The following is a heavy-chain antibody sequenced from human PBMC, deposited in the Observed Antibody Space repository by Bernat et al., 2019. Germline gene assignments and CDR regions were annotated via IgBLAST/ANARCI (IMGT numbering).Heavy chain of an antibody. V-gene: IGHV3-7*03. CDR3: ARTNRTGDVDY. J-gene: IGHJ4*02. D-gene: IGHD7-27*01. CDR1: GFTFSVSW. CDR2: INQDGSEK. Sequence: EVQLVDSWGGLVQPGGSLRLSFAASGFTFSVSWMSWVRQAPGKWLEWVSNINQDGSEKYYVDSVRSSFTISRDKDKNSVYLQMNRLRADDTAVYYCARTNRTGDVDYWGQGNLVNVS.